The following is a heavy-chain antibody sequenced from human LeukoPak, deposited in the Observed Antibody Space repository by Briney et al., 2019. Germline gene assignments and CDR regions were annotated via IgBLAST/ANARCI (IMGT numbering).Heavy chain of an antibody. CDR3: ARVPLRFLEPFDY. J-gene: IGHJ4*02. D-gene: IGHD3-3*01. Sequence: SETLSLTCAVYGGSFIGYYWSWIRQPPGKGLEWIGEINHSGGANYNPSLKSRVTISADTSKSQFSLKLGSVTAADTAVYYCARVPLRFLEPFDYWGQGTLVTVSS. CDR2: INHSGGA. V-gene: IGHV4-34*01. CDR1: GGSFIGYY.